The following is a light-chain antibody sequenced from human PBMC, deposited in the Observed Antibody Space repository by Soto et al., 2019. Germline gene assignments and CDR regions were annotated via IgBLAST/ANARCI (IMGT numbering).Light chain of an antibody. J-gene: IGKJ5*01. V-gene: IGKV1-39*01. CDR2: AAS. CDR3: HQSYSIT. Sequence: DIQMTQSPSSLSASVGDRVTITCRANQTIINYLNWYQQKPGKAPKLLIYAASSLQSGGPSRFSGSGSGTDFTPTISKVQLGDLATSSCHQSYSITSGNGKRLDIK. CDR1: QTIINY.